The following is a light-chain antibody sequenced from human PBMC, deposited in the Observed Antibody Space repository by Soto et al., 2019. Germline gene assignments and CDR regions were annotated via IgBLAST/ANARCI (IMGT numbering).Light chain of an antibody. CDR1: QSVGSN. J-gene: IGKJ1*01. CDR3: QQYNTWPPDRT. Sequence: EIVMTQSPATLSVSPGERATLSCRASQSVGSNLAWYQQKPGQAPRLLIYGASTRATSIPARFSGSGSGTEFTRTISSLQSEDFAIYFCQQYNTWPPDRTFGQGTKVEIK. CDR2: GAS. V-gene: IGKV3-15*01.